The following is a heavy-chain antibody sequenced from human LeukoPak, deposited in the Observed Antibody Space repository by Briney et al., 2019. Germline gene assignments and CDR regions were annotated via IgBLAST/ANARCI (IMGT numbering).Heavy chain of an antibody. CDR3: AKDIGYYNWFDP. CDR1: GFPLSSNG. J-gene: IGHJ5*02. D-gene: IGHD2-15*01. Sequence: PGGPLRLSCAASGFPLSSNGMHWVRQAPGKGLEGVAFIRYDGSNKYYADSVKRRFTISRDNSKNTLYLQMNSLRAEDTAVYYCAKDIGYYNWFDPWGQGTLVTVSS. CDR2: IRYDGSNK. V-gene: IGHV3-30*02.